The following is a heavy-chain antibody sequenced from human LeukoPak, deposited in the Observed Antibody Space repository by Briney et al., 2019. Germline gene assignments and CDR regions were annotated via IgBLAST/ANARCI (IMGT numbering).Heavy chain of an antibody. CDR1: GGSFSGYY. V-gene: IGHV3-74*01. J-gene: IGHJ4*02. CDR2: INTDGSST. CDR3: AETFDY. Sequence: ETLSLTCAVYGGSFSGYYWSWIRQPPGKGLVWVSRINTDGSSTNYADSVKGRFTISRDNAKNSLYLQMNSLRAEDTAVYYCAETFDYWGQGTLVTVSS.